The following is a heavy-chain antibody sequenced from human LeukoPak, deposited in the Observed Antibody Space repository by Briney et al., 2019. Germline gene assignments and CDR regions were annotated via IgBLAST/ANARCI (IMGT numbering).Heavy chain of an antibody. CDR2: ISSNGGST. D-gene: IGHD5-12*01. CDR1: GFTFSSYA. Sequence: QTGGSLRLSCAASGFTFSSYAMHWVRQAPGKGLEYVSAISSNGGSTYYANSVKGRFTISRDNSKNTLYLQMGSLRAEDMAVYYCARDLRSGYVDWGQGTLVTVSS. J-gene: IGHJ4*02. V-gene: IGHV3-64*01. CDR3: ARDLRSGYVD.